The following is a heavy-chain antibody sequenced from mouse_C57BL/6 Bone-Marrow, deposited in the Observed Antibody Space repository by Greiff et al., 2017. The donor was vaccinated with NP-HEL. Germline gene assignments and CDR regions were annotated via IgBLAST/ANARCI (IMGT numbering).Heavy chain of an antibody. J-gene: IGHJ4*01. CDR2: IRSKSNNYAT. Sequence: EVKLVESGGGLVQPKGSLKLSCAASGFSFNTYAMNWVRQAPGKGLEWVARIRSKSNNYATYYADSVKDRFTISRDDSESMLYLQMNNLKTEDTAMYYCVREFYGNAMDYWGQGTSVTVSS. CDR3: VREFYGNAMDY. CDR1: GFSFNTYA. V-gene: IGHV10-1*01. D-gene: IGHD1-1*01.